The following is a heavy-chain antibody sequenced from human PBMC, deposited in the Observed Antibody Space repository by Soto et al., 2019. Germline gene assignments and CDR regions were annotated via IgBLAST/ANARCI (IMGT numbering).Heavy chain of an antibody. CDR2: ISGSGGSI. D-gene: IGHD3-3*01. CDR3: AKNLDASVSYDY. J-gene: IGHJ4*02. CDR1: GFTLTSNA. V-gene: IGHV3-23*01. Sequence: EVQLLESGGGLVQPVVSLRLACAASGFTLTSNAMTWVRQSPGKGLEWLSAISGSGGSIYYADSVRGRFTISRDNSKNTLFLQMNSLGAEDPGVYYCAKNLDASVSYDYWGQGTLVTVSS.